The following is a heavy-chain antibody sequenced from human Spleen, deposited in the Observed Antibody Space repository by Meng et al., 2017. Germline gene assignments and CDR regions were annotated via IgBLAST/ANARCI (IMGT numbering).Heavy chain of an antibody. CDR2: INHSGST. D-gene: IGHD4-11*01. J-gene: IGHJ4*02. CDR1: GGSLSDYY. Sequence: QVQQQQWGAGPLKPSETLSLTGVVSGGSLSDYYWSWIRQPPGKGLEWIGEINHSGSTNYNPSLESRATISVDTSQNNLSLKLSSVTAADSAVYYCARGPTTMAHDFDYWGQGTLVTVSS. CDR3: ARGPTTMAHDFDY. V-gene: IGHV4-34*01.